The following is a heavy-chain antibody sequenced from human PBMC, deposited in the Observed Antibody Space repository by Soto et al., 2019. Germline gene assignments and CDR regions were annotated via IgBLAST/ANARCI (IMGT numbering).Heavy chain of an antibody. V-gene: IGHV6-1*01. CDR2: TYYRSKWYN. CDR1: GDSVSSNSAA. CDR3: ARAPDNCSGGSCYVSLDY. J-gene: IGHJ4*02. D-gene: IGHD2-15*01. Sequence: PSQTLSLTCAISGDSVSSNSAAWNWIRQSPSRGLEWLGRTYYRSKWYNDYAVSVKSRITINPDTSKNQFSLQLNSVTPEDTAVYYCARAPDNCSGGSCYVSLDYWGQGTLVTVSS.